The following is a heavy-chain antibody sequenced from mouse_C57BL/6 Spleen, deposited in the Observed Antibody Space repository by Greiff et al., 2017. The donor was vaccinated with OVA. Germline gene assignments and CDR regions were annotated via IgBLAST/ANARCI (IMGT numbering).Heavy chain of an antibody. Sequence: EVQLQQSGAELVRPGASVKLSCTASGFYIKDYYMHWVKQRPEQGLEWIGRIDPEDGDTEYAPKFQGKATMTADTSSNTAYLQLSSLTSEDTAVYYCAYSSGYPWFAYWGQGTLVTVSA. CDR3: AYSSGYPWFAY. CDR1: GFYIKDYY. J-gene: IGHJ3*01. CDR2: IDPEDGDT. D-gene: IGHD3-2*02. V-gene: IGHV14-1*01.